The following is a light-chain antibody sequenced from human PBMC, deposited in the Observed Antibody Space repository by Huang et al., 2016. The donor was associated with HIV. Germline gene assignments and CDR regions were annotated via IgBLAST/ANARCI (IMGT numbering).Light chain of an antibody. J-gene: IGKJ4*01. V-gene: IGKV1-39*01. CDR3: QQTSSVPLT. CDR2: AAS. Sequence: DIQMTQSPSSLSASVGDRISITCRASQTISTLLNWYQQKPGKAPKLRIYAASNLQSGVSSRFSGTGSGTLFTLTVTGLLPDDFATYFCQQTSSVPLTFGGGTKVEMK. CDR1: QTISTL.